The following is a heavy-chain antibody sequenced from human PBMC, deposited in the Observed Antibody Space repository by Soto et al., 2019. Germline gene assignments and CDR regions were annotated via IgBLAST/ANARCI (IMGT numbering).Heavy chain of an antibody. CDR1: EFSVRSYL. CDR3: ARVGRYGWDFDH. D-gene: IGHD5-18*01. J-gene: IGHJ4*02. CDR2: INEDGSQK. Sequence: PGGSLRLSCAASEFSVRSYLMTWVRQAPGKGLEWVALINEDGSQKYYVGSVKGRFIISRDNAKDSVYMQMDSLRAGDTAVYFCARVGRYGWDFDHWGQGTLVTVSS. V-gene: IGHV3-7*01.